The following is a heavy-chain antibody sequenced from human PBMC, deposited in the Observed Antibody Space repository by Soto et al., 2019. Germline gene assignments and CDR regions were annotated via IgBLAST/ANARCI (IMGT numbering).Heavy chain of an antibody. V-gene: IGHV3-33*01. Sequence: GGSLRLSCAASGFTCSSYGMHWVRQAPGKGLEWVAVIWYDGSNKYYADSVKGRFTISRDNSKNTLYLQMNSLRAEDTAVYYCARDGSSAPEYYFDYWGQGTLVTVS. CDR2: IWYDGSNK. J-gene: IGHJ4*02. CDR1: GFTCSSYG. CDR3: ARDGSSAPEYYFDY.